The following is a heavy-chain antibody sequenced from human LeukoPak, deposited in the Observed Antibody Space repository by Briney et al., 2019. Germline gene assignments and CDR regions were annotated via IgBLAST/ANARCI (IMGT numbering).Heavy chain of an antibody. CDR2: ISSSSSYI. V-gene: IGHV3-21*01. CDR3: ARAHNWKYGSFDF. CDR1: GFTLSNYS. Sequence: GGSLRLSCAVSGFTLSNYSMNWVRQAPGKGLEWVSCISSSSSYIYYADSVKGRFTISRDNAKNSLYLQMNSLRAEDTAVYYCARAHNWKYGSFDFWGQGTLVTVSS. J-gene: IGHJ4*02. D-gene: IGHD1-7*01.